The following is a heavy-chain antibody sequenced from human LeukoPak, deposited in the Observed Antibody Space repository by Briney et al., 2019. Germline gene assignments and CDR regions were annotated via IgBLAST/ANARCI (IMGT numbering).Heavy chain of an antibody. V-gene: IGHV4-59*01. D-gene: IGHD2-2*01. CDR3: ARGIYCSSTSCYYYFDY. CDR2: IYYSGST. J-gene: IGHJ4*02. CDR1: GGSLSGYY. Sequence: PSETLSLTCAVYGGSLSGYYWSWIRQPPGKGLEWIGYIYYSGSTNYNPSLKSRVTISVDTSKNQFSLKLSSVTAADTAVYYCARGIYCSSTSCYYYFDYWGQGTLVTVSS.